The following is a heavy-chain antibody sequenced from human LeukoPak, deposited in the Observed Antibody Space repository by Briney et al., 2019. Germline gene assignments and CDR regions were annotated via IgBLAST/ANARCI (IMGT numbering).Heavy chain of an antibody. Sequence: PSETLSLTCTVSGGSISSYHWSWIRQPPGKGLEWIGYIYYSGSTNYNPSLKSRVTISVDTSKNQFSLKLSSVTAADTAVYYCARSFRSGYYYYYYMDVWGKGTTVTVSS. D-gene: IGHD1-26*01. CDR3: ARSFRSGYYYYYYMDV. V-gene: IGHV4-59*08. CDR2: IYYSGST. CDR1: GGSISSYH. J-gene: IGHJ6*03.